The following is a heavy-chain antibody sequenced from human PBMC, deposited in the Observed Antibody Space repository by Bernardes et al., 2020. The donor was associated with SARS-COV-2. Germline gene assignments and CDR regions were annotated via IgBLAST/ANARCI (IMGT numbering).Heavy chain of an antibody. CDR2: ISNRGDST. CDR1: GFTFGDYA. CDR3: TRARGASPRYTSAY. Sequence: GGSLRLSCAASGFTFGDYAMTWVRQAPGKGLEWVSSISNRGDSTFSAESLQGRYTISRDNARNILYLLLTRLRGDDTAVYYCTRARGASPRYTSAYWGQGTLVTVSS. D-gene: IGHD3-16*02. J-gene: IGHJ4*02. V-gene: IGHV3-23*01.